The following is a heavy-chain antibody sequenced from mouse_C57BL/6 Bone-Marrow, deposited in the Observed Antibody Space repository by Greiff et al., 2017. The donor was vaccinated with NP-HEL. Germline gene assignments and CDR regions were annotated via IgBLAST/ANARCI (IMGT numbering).Heavy chain of an antibody. Sequence: VKLMESGAELVRPGASVTLSCKASGYTFTDYEMHWVKQTPVHGLEWIGAIDPETGGTAYNQKFKGKAILTADKSSSTAYMELRSLTSEDSAVYYCTIYYSNYCYAMDYWGQGTSVTVSS. V-gene: IGHV1-15*01. CDR2: IDPETGGT. J-gene: IGHJ4*01. CDR3: TIYYSNYCYAMDY. CDR1: GYTFTDYE. D-gene: IGHD2-5*01.